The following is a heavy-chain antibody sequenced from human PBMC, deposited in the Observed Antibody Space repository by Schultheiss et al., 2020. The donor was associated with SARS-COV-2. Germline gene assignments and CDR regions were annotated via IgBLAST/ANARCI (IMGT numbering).Heavy chain of an antibody. CDR3: AKDRGTAVAGTYYFDY. CDR2: ISWDGGST. Sequence: GESLKISCAASGFTFDDYTMHWVRQAPGKGLEWVSLISWDGGSTYYADSVKGRFTISRDNSKNSLYLQMNSLRTEDTALYYCAKDRGTAVAGTYYFDYWGQGTLVTVSS. J-gene: IGHJ4*02. D-gene: IGHD6-19*01. V-gene: IGHV3-43*01. CDR1: GFTFDDYT.